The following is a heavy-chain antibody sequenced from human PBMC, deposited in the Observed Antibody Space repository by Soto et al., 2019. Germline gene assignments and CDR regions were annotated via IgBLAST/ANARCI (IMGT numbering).Heavy chain of an antibody. CDR2: IWYDGSNK. J-gene: IGHJ6*02. V-gene: IGHV3-33*01. Sequence: QVQLVEPGGGVAQPGRSLRLSCTVSGFTFSGHAMHWVRQAPGKGLEWVTQIWYDGSNKYYAESVKGRFTISRDNSKNTMYLTMNRLRVEDKAVYYCARDGQGLAPYALDVWGQGTSVTVSS. CDR1: GFTFSGHA. D-gene: IGHD6-19*01. CDR3: ARDGQGLAPYALDV.